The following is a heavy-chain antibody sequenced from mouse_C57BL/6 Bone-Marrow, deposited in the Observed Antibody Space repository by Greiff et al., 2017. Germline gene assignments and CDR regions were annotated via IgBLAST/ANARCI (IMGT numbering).Heavy chain of an antibody. D-gene: IGHD1-1*01. CDR3: ANAYFYLYFDV. CDR2: INPSSGYT. CDR1: GYTFTSYT. Sequence: QVQLKESGAELARPGASVKMSCKASGYTFTSYTLHWVKQRPGQGLEWIGYINPSSGYTKYNQKFKDKATLTADKSSSTVYMQLSSLTSEDSAVYYCANAYFYLYFDVWGAGTTVTVSS. V-gene: IGHV1-4*01. J-gene: IGHJ1*01.